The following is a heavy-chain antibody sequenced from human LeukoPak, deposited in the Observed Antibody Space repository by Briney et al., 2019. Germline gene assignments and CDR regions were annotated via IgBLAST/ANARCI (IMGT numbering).Heavy chain of an antibody. V-gene: IGHV3-23*01. CDR1: GFTFSSYA. D-gene: IGHD3-3*01. CDR3: ANGLYPYYDFWSGHSPTGY. J-gene: IGHJ4*02. Sequence: GGSLRLSCAASGFTFSSYAMSWVRQAPGKGLEWVSAISGSGGSTYYADSVKGRFTISRDNSKNTLYLQMNSLRGEDTAVYYCANGLYPYYDFWSGHSPTGYWGQGTLVTVSS. CDR2: ISGSGGST.